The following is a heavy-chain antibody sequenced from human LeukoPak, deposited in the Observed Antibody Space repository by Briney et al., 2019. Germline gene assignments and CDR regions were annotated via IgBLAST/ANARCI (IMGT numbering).Heavy chain of an antibody. CDR2: ISSGGSTI. Sequence: GGSLRLSCAASGFTFSSYEMNWVRQAPGKGLEWVSYISSGGSTIYYADSVKGRFTISRDNAKNSLYLQMNSLRAEDTAVYYCARSREDAFDIWGQGTMVTVSS. CDR3: ARSREDAFDI. V-gene: IGHV3-48*03. D-gene: IGHD1-26*01. J-gene: IGHJ3*02. CDR1: GFTFSSYE.